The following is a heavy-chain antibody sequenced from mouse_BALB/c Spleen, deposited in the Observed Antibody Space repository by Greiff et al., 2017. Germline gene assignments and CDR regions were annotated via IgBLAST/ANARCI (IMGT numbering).Heavy chain of an antibody. CDR1: GYTFTSYT. CDR2: INPSSGYT. Sequence: VQVVESGAELARPGASVKLSCKASGYTFTSYTMHWVKQRPGQGLEWIGYINPSSGYTNYNQKFKDKATLTADKSSSTAYMQLSSLTSEDSAVYYCARPNSLLGFAYWGQGTLVTVSA. CDR3: ARPNSLLGFAY. V-gene: IGHV1-4*01. D-gene: IGHD1-2*01. J-gene: IGHJ3*01.